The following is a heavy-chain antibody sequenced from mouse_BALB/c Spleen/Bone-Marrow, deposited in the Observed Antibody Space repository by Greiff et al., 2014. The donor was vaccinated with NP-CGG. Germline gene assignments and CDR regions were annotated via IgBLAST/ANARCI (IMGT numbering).Heavy chain of an antibody. CDR2: IDPENGDT. CDR3: NARDYRYEGYAMDY. J-gene: IGHJ4*01. D-gene: IGHD2-14*01. CDR1: GSNIKDYY. V-gene: IGHV14-4*02. Sequence: VQLQQSGAELVRSGASVKLSCTASGSNIKDYYMHWMKQRPEQGLEWIGWIDPENGDTEYAPKFQGKATMTADTSSNTAYLQLSSRHLRTLPSIYCNARDYRYEGYAMDYWGQGTSVTVSS.